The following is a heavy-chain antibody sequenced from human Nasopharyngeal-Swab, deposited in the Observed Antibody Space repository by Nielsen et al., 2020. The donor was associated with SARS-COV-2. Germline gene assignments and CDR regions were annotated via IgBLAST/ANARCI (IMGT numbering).Heavy chain of an antibody. V-gene: IGHV3-74*01. D-gene: IGHD3-22*01. Sequence: WIRQPPGKGLVWVSRINSDGSSTSYADSVKGRFTISRDNAENTLYLQMNSLRAEDTAVYYCASKGDCYDNSTWGVDYWGQGTLVTVSS. J-gene: IGHJ4*02. CDR2: INSDGSST. CDR3: ASKGDCYDNSTWGVDY.